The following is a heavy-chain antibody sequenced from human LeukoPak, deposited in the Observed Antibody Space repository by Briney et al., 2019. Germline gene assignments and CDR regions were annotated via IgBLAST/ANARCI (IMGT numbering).Heavy chain of an antibody. V-gene: IGHV3-64D*06. Sequence: PGGSLRLSCSASGFTFSSYAMHWVRQAPGKGLEYVSAISSNGGSTYYADSVKGRFTISRDNSKNTLYLQMSSLRAEDTAVYYCARDENDDYLGGLDYWGQGALVTVSS. CDR3: ARDENDDYLGGLDY. D-gene: IGHD3-16*01. CDR2: ISSNGGST. CDR1: GFTFSSYA. J-gene: IGHJ4*02.